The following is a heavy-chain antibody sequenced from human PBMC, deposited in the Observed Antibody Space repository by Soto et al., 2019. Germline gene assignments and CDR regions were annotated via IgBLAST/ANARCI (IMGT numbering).Heavy chain of an antibody. V-gene: IGHV1-24*01. CDR1: GYTLTELS. J-gene: IGHJ5*02. D-gene: IGHD1-7*01. CDR2: FDPEDGET. CDR3: ATANEINWNYVGWFDP. Sequence: ASVKVSCKVSGYTLTELSMHWVRQAPGKGLEWMGGFDPEDGETIYAQKFQGRVTMTEDTSTDTAYMELSSLRSEDTAVYYCATANEINWNYVGWFDPWGQGTLVTVSS.